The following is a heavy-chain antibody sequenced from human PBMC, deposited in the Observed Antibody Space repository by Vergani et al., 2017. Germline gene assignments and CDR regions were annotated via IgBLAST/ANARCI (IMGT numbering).Heavy chain of an antibody. J-gene: IGHJ5*01. CDR2: INPNIGGT. V-gene: IGHV1-2*04. Sequence: QVQLVQSGAEVKKPGASVKVSCKASGYTFTGYYMHWVRQAPGQGLEWMGWINPNIGGTTYAQKFQGWDTMTRDTSISTAYRELSRLRSDDTAVYYGAGGGGYSSGWYDCWGQGTLVTVSS. CDR1: GYTFTGYY. CDR3: AGGGGYSSGWYDC. D-gene: IGHD6-19*01.